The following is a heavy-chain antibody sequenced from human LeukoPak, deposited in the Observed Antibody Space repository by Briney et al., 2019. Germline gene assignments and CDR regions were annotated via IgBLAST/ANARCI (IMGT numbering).Heavy chain of an antibody. D-gene: IGHD1-26*01. Sequence: PGRSLRLSCAASGFTFSSYGMHWVRQAPGKGLEWVAVISYDGSNKYYADSVKGRFTISRDNSKNTLYLQMNSLRAEDTAVYYCAKGIPPGATTFDYWGQGTLVTVSS. CDR1: GFTFSSYG. V-gene: IGHV3-30*18. CDR3: AKGIPPGATTFDY. CDR2: ISYDGSNK. J-gene: IGHJ4*02.